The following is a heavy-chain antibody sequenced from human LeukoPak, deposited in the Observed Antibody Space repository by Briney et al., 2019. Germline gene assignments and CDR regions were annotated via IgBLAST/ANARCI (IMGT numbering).Heavy chain of an antibody. V-gene: IGHV4-39*07. D-gene: IGHD3-22*01. CDR2: VHYSGST. CDR1: ADSIIGYY. CDR3: ARDGRSDYYYDSSGNFDY. Sequence: SETLSLTCSVSADSIIGYYWGWIRQPPGKGLEWIGSVHYSGSTYYNPSLKSRVTISVDTSKNQFSLKLSPVTAADTAVYYCARDGRSDYYYDSSGNFDYWGQGTLVTVSS. J-gene: IGHJ4*02.